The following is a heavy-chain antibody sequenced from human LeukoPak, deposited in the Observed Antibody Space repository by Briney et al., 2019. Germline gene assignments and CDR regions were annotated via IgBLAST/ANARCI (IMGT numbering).Heavy chain of an antibody. CDR2: IYYSGST. CDR1: GGSISSYY. Sequence: SETLSLTCTVSGGSISSYYWSWIRQPPGKGLEWIGYIYYSGSTNYNPSLKRRGTISVDTSKNQFSLKLRSVTAADTAVYYCASAEATLGDFDPWGQGTLVTVSS. J-gene: IGHJ5*02. D-gene: IGHD3-16*01. V-gene: IGHV4-59*01. CDR3: ASAEATLGDFDP.